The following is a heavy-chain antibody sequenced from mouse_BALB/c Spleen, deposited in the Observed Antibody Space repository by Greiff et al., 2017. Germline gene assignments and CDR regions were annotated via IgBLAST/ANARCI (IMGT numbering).Heavy chain of an antibody. D-gene: IGHD2-1*01. CDR1: GYAFTNYL. V-gene: IGHV1-54*01. CDR3: ANGNLLGY. CDR2: INPGSGGT. J-gene: IGHJ4*01. Sequence: QVQLKESGAELVRPGTSVKVSCKASGYAFTNYLIEWVKQRPGQGLEWIGVINPGSGGTNYNEKFKGKATLTADKSSSTAYMQLSSLTSDDSAVYFCANGNLLGYWGQGTSVTVSS.